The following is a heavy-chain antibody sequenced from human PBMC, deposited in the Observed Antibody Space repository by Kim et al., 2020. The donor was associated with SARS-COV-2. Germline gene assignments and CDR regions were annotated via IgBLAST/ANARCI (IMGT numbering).Heavy chain of an antibody. CDR2: IYYSGST. CDR3: ARDHLPLNERGYSYAGSAFFDY. CDR1: GGSVSSGSYY. D-gene: IGHD5-18*01. V-gene: IGHV4-61*01. Sequence: SETLSLTCTVSGGSVSSGSYYWSWIRQPPGKGLEWIGYIYYSGSTNYNPSLKSRVTISVDTSKNQFSLKLSSVTAADTAVYYCARDHLPLNERGYSYAGSAFFDYWGQGTLVTVSS. J-gene: IGHJ4*02.